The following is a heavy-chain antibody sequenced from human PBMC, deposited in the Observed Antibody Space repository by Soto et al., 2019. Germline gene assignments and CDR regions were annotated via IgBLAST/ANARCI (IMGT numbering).Heavy chain of an antibody. CDR2: IIPKYGTT. D-gene: IGHD2-2*01. CDR3: ARSRHRRPVFYVDY. Sequence: QVQLMQSGAEVTKPGSSVKVSCKASGGPFNTFGISWVRQAPGQGLEWMGGIIPKYGTTNYARRFQGRVTITADESTTTAYLELSSLRHDDTAIYYCARSRHRRPVFYVDYWGQGTPISVTS. J-gene: IGHJ4*02. CDR1: GGPFNTFG. V-gene: IGHV1-69*01.